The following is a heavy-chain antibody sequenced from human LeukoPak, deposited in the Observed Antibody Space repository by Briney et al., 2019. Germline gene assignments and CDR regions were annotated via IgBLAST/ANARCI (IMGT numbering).Heavy chain of an antibody. CDR2: IRYDGSNK. CDR3: ATRVGYYFDY. J-gene: IGHJ4*02. V-gene: IGHV3-30*02. Sequence: PGGSLRLSCAASGFTFSSYGMHWVRQAPGKGLEWVAFIRYDGSNKYYADSVKGRSTISRDNSKNTLYLQMNSLRAEDTAVYYCATRVGYYFDYWGQGTLVTVSS. CDR1: GFTFSSYG. D-gene: IGHD2-2*01.